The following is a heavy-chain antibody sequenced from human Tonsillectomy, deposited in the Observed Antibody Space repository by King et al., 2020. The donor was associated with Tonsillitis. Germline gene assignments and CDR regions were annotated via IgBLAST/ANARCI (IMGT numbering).Heavy chain of an antibody. J-gene: IGHJ6*02. Sequence: VQLVESGGGVVQPGRSLRLSCAASGFTFSNYGLHWVRQAPGKGLEWVAVISYDGSNKYYADSVKGRFIISRDNSKNTLYLQMNSLRVEDTGVYYCAKDEAAAPLVYYYGMDVWGQGTTVTVSS. CDR3: AKDEAAAPLVYYYGMDV. CDR2: ISYDGSNK. D-gene: IGHD2-2*01. V-gene: IGHV3-30*18. CDR1: GFTFSNYG.